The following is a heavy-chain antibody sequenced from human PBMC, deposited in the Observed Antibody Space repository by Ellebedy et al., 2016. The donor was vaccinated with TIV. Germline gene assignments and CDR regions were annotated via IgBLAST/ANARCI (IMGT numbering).Heavy chain of an antibody. D-gene: IGHD3-22*01. CDR2: INPNNGGT. CDR1: GYTFTGYY. J-gene: IGHJ3*02. CDR3: ARSIIVVALSAFDI. Sequence: AASVKVFCKASGYTFTGYYLHWVRQAPGQGLEWMGWINPNNGGTNYAQKFQGRVTMTRDTSISTAYMELSRLRSDDTAVYYCARSIIVVALSAFDIWGQGTMVTVSS. V-gene: IGHV1-2*02.